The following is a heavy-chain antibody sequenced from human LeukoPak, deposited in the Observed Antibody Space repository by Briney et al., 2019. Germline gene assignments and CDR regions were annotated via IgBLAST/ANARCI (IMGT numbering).Heavy chain of an antibody. D-gene: IGHD6-6*01. J-gene: IGHJ6*03. Sequence: SETLSLTCSVSGGSPRTSTSYWGWVRQPPGKGLEWIGSIHYSGSTYKNPSLKSRVTISMDTSGSQFSLKVTSLTAADSAVYFCARESSSSRYFMDVWGRGTTVTVSS. CDR3: ARESSSSRYFMDV. V-gene: IGHV4-39*07. CDR1: GGSPRTSTSY. CDR2: IHYSGST.